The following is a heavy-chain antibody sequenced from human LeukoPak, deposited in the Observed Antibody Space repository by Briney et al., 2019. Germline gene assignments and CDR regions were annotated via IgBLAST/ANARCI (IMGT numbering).Heavy chain of an antibody. Sequence: GESLKISCKGSGYSFTSSWIGWVRQMPGKGLEWMGIIYPGDSDTRYSPSFQGQVTISADKSISTAYLQWSSLKASDTAMYYCARRGEMATIPLDYWGQGTLVTASS. J-gene: IGHJ4*02. CDR3: ARRGEMATIPLDY. CDR1: GYSFTSSW. D-gene: IGHD5-24*01. CDR2: IYPGDSDT. V-gene: IGHV5-51*01.